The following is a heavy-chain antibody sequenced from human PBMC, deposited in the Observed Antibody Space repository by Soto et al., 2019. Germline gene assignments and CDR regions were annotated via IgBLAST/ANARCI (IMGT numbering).Heavy chain of an antibody. D-gene: IGHD3-3*01. CDR1: GFTFSSYE. CDR2: ISSSGSTI. V-gene: IGHV3-48*03. CDR3: ARGKDIFTIFGVVIHPSNWFDP. J-gene: IGHJ5*02. Sequence: EVQLVESGGGLVQPGGSLRLSCAASGFTFSSYEMNWVRQAPGKGLEWVSYISSSGSTIYYADSVKGRFTISRDNAKNSLYLQMNSLRAEDTAVYYCARGKDIFTIFGVVIHPSNWFDPWGQGTLVTVSS.